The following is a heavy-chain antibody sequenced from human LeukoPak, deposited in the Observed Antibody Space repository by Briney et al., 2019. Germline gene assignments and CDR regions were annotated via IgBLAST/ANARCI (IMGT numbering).Heavy chain of an antibody. J-gene: IGHJ6*03. D-gene: IGHD3-3*01. CDR3: ARAIFGVAIKDYYYMDV. CDR2: IKQDGSEK. CDR1: GFTFSSYW. V-gene: IGHV3-7*01. Sequence: GGSLRLSCAASGFTFSSYWMSWVRQAPGKGLEWVANIKQDGSEKYYVDSVKGRFTISRDNAKNSLYLQMNSLRAEDTAVYYCARAIFGVAIKDYYYMDVWGKGTTVTVSS.